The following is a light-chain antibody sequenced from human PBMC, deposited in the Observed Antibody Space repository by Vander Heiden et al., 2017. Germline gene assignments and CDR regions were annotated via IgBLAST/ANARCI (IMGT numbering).Light chain of an antibody. CDR3: QKYDSAPHT. CDR1: QGIANY. V-gene: IGKV1-27*01. CDR2: SAS. J-gene: IGKJ4*01. Sequence: DIQMTQSPSSLSASVGDRVTITCRASQGIANYLAWYQQQSGKVPKLLIYSASTLQSGVPSRFSGSGFGTDFTLTISGLQPEDAATYYCQKYDSAPHTFGGGTKVEIK.